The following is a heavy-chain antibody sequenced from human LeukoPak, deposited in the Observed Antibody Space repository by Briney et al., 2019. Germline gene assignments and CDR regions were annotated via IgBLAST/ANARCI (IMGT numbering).Heavy chain of an antibody. Sequence: PSETLSLTCAVYGGSFSGYYWSWIRQPPGKGLEWIGEINRSGSTNYNPSLKSRVTISVDTSKNQFSLKLSSVTAADTAVYYCARGYSSSWYFYWGQGTLVTVSS. V-gene: IGHV4-34*01. CDR2: INRSGST. D-gene: IGHD6-13*01. CDR1: GGSFSGYY. J-gene: IGHJ4*02. CDR3: ARGYSSSWYFY.